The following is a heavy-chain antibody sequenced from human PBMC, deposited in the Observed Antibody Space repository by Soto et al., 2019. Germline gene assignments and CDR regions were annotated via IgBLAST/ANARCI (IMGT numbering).Heavy chain of an antibody. Sequence: QVQLVQSGAEVKKPGSSVQVSCKASGGTFSSYTISWVRQAPGQGLEWMGRIIPILGIANYAQKFQGRVTITADKSTSTAYMELSSLSSEDTAVYYCSRSSSSWFSFDYWGQGTLVTVSS. CDR3: SRSSSSWFSFDY. V-gene: IGHV1-69*02. CDR1: GGTFSSYT. J-gene: IGHJ4*02. CDR2: IIPILGIA. D-gene: IGHD6-13*01.